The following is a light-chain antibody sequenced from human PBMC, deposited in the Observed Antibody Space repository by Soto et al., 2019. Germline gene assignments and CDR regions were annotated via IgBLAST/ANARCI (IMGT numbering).Light chain of an antibody. CDR2: SNN. Sequence: QSVLTQPPSASGTPVQRVTISCSGSRSNSGSNTVNWYQQLPGTTPKLLIYSNNQRPSGVPDRFSGAKSGTSASLAISGLQSEDEADYYCAAWDDSLNGPVFGGGTKVTVL. J-gene: IGLJ2*01. V-gene: IGLV1-44*01. CDR3: AAWDDSLNGPV. CDR1: RSNSGSNT.